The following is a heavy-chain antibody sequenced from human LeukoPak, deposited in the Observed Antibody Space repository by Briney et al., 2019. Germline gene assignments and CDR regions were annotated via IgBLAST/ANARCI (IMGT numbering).Heavy chain of an antibody. CDR3: ARDLAFDP. CDR2: IYTSGST. CDR1: GGSISGGSYY. J-gene: IGHJ5*02. D-gene: IGHD5-12*01. V-gene: IGHV4-61*02. Sequence: SETLSLTCTVSGGSISGGSYYWRWIRQPAGKGLEWIGRIYTSGSTNYNPSLKSRVTISVDTSKNQFSLKLSSVTAADTAVYYCARDLAFDPWGQGTLVTVSS.